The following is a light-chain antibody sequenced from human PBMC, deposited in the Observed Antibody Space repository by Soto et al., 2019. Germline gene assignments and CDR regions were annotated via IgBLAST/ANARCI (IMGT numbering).Light chain of an antibody. Sequence: EIVLPQSPATLSLSPGERATLSCRASQSVSSYLAWYQQKPGQAPRLLIYDASNRATGIPARFSGSGSGTDFPLTLSSLEPEDFEVYYCQQRSNRPRTFGQGTKVEIK. CDR3: QQRSNRPRT. CDR1: QSVSSY. V-gene: IGKV3-11*01. J-gene: IGKJ1*01. CDR2: DAS.